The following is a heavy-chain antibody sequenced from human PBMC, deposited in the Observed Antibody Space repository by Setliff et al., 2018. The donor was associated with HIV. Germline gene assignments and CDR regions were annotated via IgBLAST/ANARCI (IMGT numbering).Heavy chain of an antibody. CDR1: GFTFSTHG. CDR2: ISYDGTSK. J-gene: IGHJ4*02. CDR3: AKGCGGAGFCYYADY. D-gene: IGHD2-21*01. Sequence: PGESLRLSCAASGFTFSTHGMHWVRQAPGKGLEWVAIISYDGTSKHYADSVKGRFTISRDNSKNTLYLHMNNLRGDDTAVYYCAKGCGGAGFCYYADYWGQGTVVTVSS. V-gene: IGHV3-30*18.